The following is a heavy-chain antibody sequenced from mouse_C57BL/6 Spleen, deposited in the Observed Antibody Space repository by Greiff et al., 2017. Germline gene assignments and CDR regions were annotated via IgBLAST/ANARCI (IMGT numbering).Heavy chain of an antibody. CDR2: IDPEDGET. D-gene: IGHD1-1*01. CDR3: AREDYYGSAPYFDY. V-gene: IGHV14-2*01. Sequence: VQLKQSGAELVKPGASVKLSCTASGFNIKDYYMHWVKQRTEQGLEWIGRIDPEDGETKSAPKFQGKATITADTSSNTAYLQLSSLTSEDTAVYYCAREDYYGSAPYFDYWGQGTTLTVSS. J-gene: IGHJ2*01. CDR1: GFNIKDYY.